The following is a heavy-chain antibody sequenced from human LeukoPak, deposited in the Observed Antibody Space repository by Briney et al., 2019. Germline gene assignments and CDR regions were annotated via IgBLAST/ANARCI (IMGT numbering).Heavy chain of an antibody. D-gene: IGHD6-13*01. V-gene: IGHV3-23*01. CDR1: GFTFSSYA. J-gene: IGHJ4*02. Sequence: GGSLRLSCAVSGFTFSSYAMSWVRQAPGKGLEWVAGISGSGGSTYYADSVKGRFTISRDNSKNTLYVQMNSLRAEDTAVYYCAKDPVFRYSSSKYYFDYWGQRTLVTVSS. CDR2: ISGSGGST. CDR3: AKDPVFRYSSSKYYFDY.